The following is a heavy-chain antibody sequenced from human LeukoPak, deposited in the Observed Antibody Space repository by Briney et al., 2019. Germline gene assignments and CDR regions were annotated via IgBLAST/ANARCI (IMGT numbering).Heavy chain of an antibody. Sequence: GGSLRLSCAASGFTFSSYSMNWVRQAPGKGLEWVSYVSSSSSTIYYADSVKGRFTISRDNAKNSLYLQMNSLRAEDTAVYCCARESANYIVVVVAANYYGMDVWGQGATVTVSS. D-gene: IGHD2-15*01. CDR2: VSSSSSTI. J-gene: IGHJ6*02. CDR3: ARESANYIVVVVAANYYGMDV. CDR1: GFTFSSYS. V-gene: IGHV3-48*01.